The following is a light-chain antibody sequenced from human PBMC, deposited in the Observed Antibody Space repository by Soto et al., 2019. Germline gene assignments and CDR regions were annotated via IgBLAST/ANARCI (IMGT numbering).Light chain of an antibody. CDR1: QGISSY. Sequence: DIQLTQSPSFLSASVGDRVTITCRASQGISSYLAWYQQKPGKAPKLLIYAASTLQSGVPSRLSGSGSGTQFPLTISSLQPEDFATYYCQQLNSYPITFGQGTRLEIK. CDR3: QQLNSYPIT. J-gene: IGKJ5*01. CDR2: AAS. V-gene: IGKV1-9*01.